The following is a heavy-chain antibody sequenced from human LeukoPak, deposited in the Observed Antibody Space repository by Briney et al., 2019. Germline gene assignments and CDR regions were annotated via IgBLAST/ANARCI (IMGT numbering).Heavy chain of an antibody. D-gene: IGHD6-13*01. J-gene: IGHJ5*02. V-gene: IGHV1-8*01. CDR3: ARASSSRRVWFDP. Sequence: ASVKVSCKASGYTFTSYDINWVRQATGQGLEWMGWMNPNSVNTGYAQKFQGRVTMTRNTSISTAYMELSSLRSEDTAVYYCARASSSRRVWFDPWGQGTLVTVSS. CDR1: GYTFTSYD. CDR2: MNPNSVNT.